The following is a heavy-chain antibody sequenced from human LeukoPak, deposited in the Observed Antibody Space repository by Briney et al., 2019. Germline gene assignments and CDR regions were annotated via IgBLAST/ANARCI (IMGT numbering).Heavy chain of an antibody. CDR2: IYTSGST. D-gene: IGHD1-14*01. J-gene: IGHJ3*02. CDR3: ARTNWNHIFAFDI. V-gene: IGHV4-4*09. CDR1: GGSISSYY. Sequence: SETLSLTCTVSGGSISSYYWSWIRQPPGKGLERIGYIYTSGSTNYNPSLKSRVTISVDTSKNQFSLKLSSVTAADTAVYYCARTNWNHIFAFDIWGQGTMVTVSS.